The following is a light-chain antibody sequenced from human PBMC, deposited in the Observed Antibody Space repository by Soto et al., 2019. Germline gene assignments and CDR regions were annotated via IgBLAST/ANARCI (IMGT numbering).Light chain of an antibody. J-gene: IGKJ2*01. V-gene: IGKV1-5*01. CDR2: DAS. CDR3: QQYNSSPYT. Sequence: DMQMTQSPSTLSASVGDRVTITCRASQRFSTWLAWYQQKPGKAPRLLIYDASSLEGGVPSRFSGRGSGTEFTLTISGLQPDDFATDYCQQYNSSPYTFGQGTKLESK. CDR1: QRFSTW.